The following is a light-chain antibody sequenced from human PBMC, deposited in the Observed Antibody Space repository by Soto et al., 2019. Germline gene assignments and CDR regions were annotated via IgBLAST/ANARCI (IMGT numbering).Light chain of an antibody. Sequence: QSVLTQPRSVSGSPGQSVTISCTGTSSDVGGYNYVSWYQQHPGKATKLMIYDVSKRPSGVPDRFSGSKSGKTASLTITGLQAEDEADYYCCSYAGTNYVFGTGTKVTVL. CDR2: DVS. J-gene: IGLJ1*01. V-gene: IGLV2-11*01. CDR1: SSDVGGYNY. CDR3: CSYAGTNYV.